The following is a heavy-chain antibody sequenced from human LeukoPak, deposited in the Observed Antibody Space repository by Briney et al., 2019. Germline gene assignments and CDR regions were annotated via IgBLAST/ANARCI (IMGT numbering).Heavy chain of an antibody. Sequence: SETLSLTCTVSGASISNSNYHWGWVRQPPGEGLEWIGSIYYRGNTYYNPTLKSRVTISVDTSKNQFSLRLSSVTAADTAVYYCTRRRSGVAGDYWGQGALVTVSS. CDR2: IYYRGNT. V-gene: IGHV4-39*01. J-gene: IGHJ4*02. D-gene: IGHD6-19*01. CDR3: TRRRSGVAGDY. CDR1: GASISNSNYH.